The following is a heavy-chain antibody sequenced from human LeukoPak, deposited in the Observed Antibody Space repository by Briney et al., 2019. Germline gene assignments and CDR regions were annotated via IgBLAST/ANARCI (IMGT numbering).Heavy chain of an antibody. CDR2: INHSGST. CDR3: ARGPPDFDY. CDR1: GGSISSYY. Sequence: SETLSLTCTVSGGSISSYYWSWIRQPPGKGLEWIGEINHSGSTNYNPSLKSRVTISVDTSKNQFSLKLSSVTAADTAVYYCARGPPDFDYWGQGTLVTVSS. D-gene: IGHD2-2*01. V-gene: IGHV4-34*01. J-gene: IGHJ4*02.